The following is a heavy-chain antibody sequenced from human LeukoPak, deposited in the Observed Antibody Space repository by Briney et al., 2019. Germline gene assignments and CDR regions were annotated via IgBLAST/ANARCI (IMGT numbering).Heavy chain of an antibody. CDR3: ARVICSGGRCYWDY. V-gene: IGHV3-7*01. D-gene: IGHD2-15*01. J-gene: IGHJ4*02. CDR1: GFTFSGYW. Sequence: GGSLRLSCAASGFTFSGYWMSWVHQAPGKGPEWVANIKQDESEKYYVDSVKGRFTISRDNAKNTLYLQMNSLRAEDTAVYYCARVICSGGRCYWDYWGQGTLVTVSS. CDR2: IKQDESEK.